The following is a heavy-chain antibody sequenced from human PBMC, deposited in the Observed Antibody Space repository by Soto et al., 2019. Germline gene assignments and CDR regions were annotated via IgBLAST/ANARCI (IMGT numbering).Heavy chain of an antibody. D-gene: IGHD5-18*01. V-gene: IGHV6-1*01. CDR2: TYYRSKWYK. J-gene: IGHJ6*01. CDR3: ARGGYLRYYYYGMDV. Sequence: SQTLSLTCDISGDRVSSNSASWNCTTQSPSRGLEWLARTYYRSKWYKDYAVSVKSRTTINPDTSKNQFFLQLNSVTPDDTAVYYCARGGYLRYYYYGMDV. CDR1: GDRVSSNSAS.